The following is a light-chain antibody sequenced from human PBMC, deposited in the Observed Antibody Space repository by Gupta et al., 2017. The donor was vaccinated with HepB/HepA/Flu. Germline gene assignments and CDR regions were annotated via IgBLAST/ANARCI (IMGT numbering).Light chain of an antibody. Sequence: AIQMTQSPSSPSASVGDRVTITCRASQGIGTDLGWYQQKPGKATQLLIYTASRLQSGVPSRFSGSGSGRDFTLTINNLEPEDFATYYCLQDYSYPLTFGGGTKVDIK. V-gene: IGKV1-6*01. CDR2: TAS. CDR1: QGIGTD. J-gene: IGKJ4*01. CDR3: LQDYSYPLT.